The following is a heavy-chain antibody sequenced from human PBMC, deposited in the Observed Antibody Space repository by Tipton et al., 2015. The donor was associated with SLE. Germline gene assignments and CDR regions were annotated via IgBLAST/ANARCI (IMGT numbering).Heavy chain of an antibody. CDR3: ARDGITGTTGYFDY. CDR1: GFTFSSYA. CDR2: IKQDGSEK. D-gene: IGHD1-20*01. Sequence: SLRLSCAASGFTFSSYAMHWVRQAPGKGLEWVANIKQDGSEKYYVDSVKGRFTISRDNAKNSLYLQMNSLRAEDTAVYYCARDGITGTTGYFDYWGQGTLVTVSS. V-gene: IGHV3-7*01. J-gene: IGHJ4*02.